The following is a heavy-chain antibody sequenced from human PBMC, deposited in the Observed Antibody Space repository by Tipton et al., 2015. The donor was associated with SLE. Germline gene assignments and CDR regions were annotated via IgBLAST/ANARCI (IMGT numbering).Heavy chain of an antibody. CDR2: IYYSGDT. D-gene: IGHD4-17*01. CDR3: ARRGSTVSTTVTTAYWYFDL. V-gene: IGHV4-39*07. Sequence: TLSLTCTVSGGSISTSTYYWGWIRQPPGKGLEWIGCIYYSGDTHYNPSLKSRVTISIDTSKNQFSLRLSSVTAADTAVYYCARRGSTVSTTVTTAYWYFDLWGRGTLVTVSS. CDR1: GGSISTSTYY. J-gene: IGHJ2*01.